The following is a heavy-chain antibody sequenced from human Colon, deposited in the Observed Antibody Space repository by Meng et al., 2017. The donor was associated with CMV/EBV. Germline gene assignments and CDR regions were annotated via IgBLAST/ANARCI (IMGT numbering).Heavy chain of an antibody. V-gene: IGHV3-30*02. CDR1: GYSFSSYA. CDR2: IQYDGNTK. CDR3: AKEAGGAHYGLDV. Sequence: GESLKISCAASGYSFSSYAMSWVRQAPGKGLEWVAFIQYDGNTKHYADSMKGRFTISRDNFNNTLHLHMDGLRVEDTAVYYCAKEAGGAHYGLDVWGQGTTVTVSS. J-gene: IGHJ6*02. D-gene: IGHD1-26*01.